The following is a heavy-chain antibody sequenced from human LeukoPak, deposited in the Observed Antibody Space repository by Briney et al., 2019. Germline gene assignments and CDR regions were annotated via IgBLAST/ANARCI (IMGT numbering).Heavy chain of an antibody. D-gene: IGHD1-1*01. Sequence: PGGSLRLSCVASGFPFSSYSFHWVRQAPGKGLEWVALLSYDGSIKHYADSVKGRFTISRDSSRNTVSLQMDSLRVEDTAVYYCARGIYWSLDSWGQGTPVTVSS. V-gene: IGHV3-30*07. CDR2: LSYDGSIK. CDR1: GFPFSSYS. CDR3: ARGIYWSLDS. J-gene: IGHJ4*02.